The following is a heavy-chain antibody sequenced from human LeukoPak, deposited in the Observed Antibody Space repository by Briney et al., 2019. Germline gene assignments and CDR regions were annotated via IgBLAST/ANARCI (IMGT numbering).Heavy chain of an antibody. CDR2: IYYSGST. Sequence: PSETLSLTCTVSGGSISSSSYYWGWIRQPPGKGLEWIGSIYYSGSTYYNPSLKSRVTISVDTSKNQFSLKLSSVTAADTAVYYCAREGDCSSTSCSDYWGQGTLVTVSS. CDR3: AREGDCSSTSCSDY. V-gene: IGHV4-39*02. J-gene: IGHJ4*02. D-gene: IGHD2-2*01. CDR1: GGSISSSSYY.